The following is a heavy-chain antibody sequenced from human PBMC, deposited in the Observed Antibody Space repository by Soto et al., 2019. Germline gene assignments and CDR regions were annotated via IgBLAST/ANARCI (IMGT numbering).Heavy chain of an antibody. Sequence: GSLRLSWAASGFTFSSYGMHWVRQAPGKGLEWVAVISYDGSNKYYADSVKGRFTISRDNSKNTLYLQMNSLRAEDTAVYYCARSEYGSGSKPSRTPYGMDVWGQGTTVTVSS. CDR1: GFTFSSYG. CDR2: ISYDGSNK. V-gene: IGHV3-30*03. D-gene: IGHD3-10*01. CDR3: ARSEYGSGSKPSRTPYGMDV. J-gene: IGHJ6*02.